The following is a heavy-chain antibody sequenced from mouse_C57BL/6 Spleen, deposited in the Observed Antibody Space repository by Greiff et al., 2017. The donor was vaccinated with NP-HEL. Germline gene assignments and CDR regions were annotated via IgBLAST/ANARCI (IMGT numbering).Heavy chain of an antibody. CDR1: GYTFTSYG. V-gene: IGHV1-81*01. CDR2: IYPRSGNT. J-gene: IGHJ1*03. Sequence: VQLKQSGAELARPGASVKLSCKASGYTFTSYGISWVKQRTGQGLEWIGEIYPRSGNTYYNEKFKGKATLTADKSSSTAYMELRSLTSEDSAVYFCARHYGSSYYWYFDVWGTGTTVTVSS. D-gene: IGHD1-1*01. CDR3: ARHYGSSYYWYFDV.